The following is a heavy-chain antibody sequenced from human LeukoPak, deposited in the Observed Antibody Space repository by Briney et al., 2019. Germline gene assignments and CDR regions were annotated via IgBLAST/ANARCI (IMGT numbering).Heavy chain of an antibody. CDR3: ARQTGSGLFILP. J-gene: IGHJ4*02. CDR2: IYYSGST. V-gene: IGHV4-39*01. Sequence: SETLSLTCTVSGGSISSSSYYWGWTRQPPGKGLEWIGSIYYSGSTYYNASLKSQVSISIDTSKNRFSLKLTSVTAADTAVYYCARQTGSGLFILPGGQGTLVTVSS. D-gene: IGHD3/OR15-3a*01. CDR1: GGSISSSSYY.